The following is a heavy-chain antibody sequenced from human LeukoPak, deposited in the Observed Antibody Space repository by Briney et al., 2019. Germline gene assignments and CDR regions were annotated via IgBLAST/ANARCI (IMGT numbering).Heavy chain of an antibody. V-gene: IGHV3-74*01. J-gene: IGHJ4*02. D-gene: IGHD6-13*01. CDR1: GFTFSNYW. CDR3: ARGGSSRHTISY. CDR2: INSDGTNT. Sequence: GGSLRLSCAASGFTFSNYWMHWVRQAPGKGLVWVSRINSDGTNTTYADSVKGRFTISRDNAKNTLYVQMNSLRAEDTAVYYCARGGSSRHTISYWGQGTLVTVSS.